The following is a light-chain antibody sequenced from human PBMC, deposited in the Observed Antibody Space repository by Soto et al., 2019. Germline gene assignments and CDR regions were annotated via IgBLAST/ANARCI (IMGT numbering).Light chain of an antibody. J-gene: IGKJ1*01. V-gene: IGKV3-20*01. CDR3: QQYGSSPWT. Sequence: EIVLTQSPGTLYLSPGERASLSCRASQSVTSSYLAWYQQKPGQAPRLLIYVASNRATGIPDRFSGSGSGTDFTLTINRLEPEDFAVYYCQQYGSSPWTFGQGTKVEIK. CDR2: VAS. CDR1: QSVTSSY.